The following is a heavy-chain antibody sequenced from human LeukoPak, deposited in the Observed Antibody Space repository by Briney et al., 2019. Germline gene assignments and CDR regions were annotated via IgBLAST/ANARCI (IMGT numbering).Heavy chain of an antibody. CDR3: ARGGMRGGDYDY. D-gene: IGHD3-16*01. V-gene: IGHV3-7*01. CDR1: GFTFSRYW. Sequence: GGSLRLSCAASGFTFSRYWMSGVRQAPGKGLEGGANIKGDGSEEHYVGSVRGRFTISRDNAKNSLYLQMNSLRAADTSVYYCARGGMRGGDYDYWGQGTLVTVSS. CDR2: IKGDGSEE. J-gene: IGHJ4*02.